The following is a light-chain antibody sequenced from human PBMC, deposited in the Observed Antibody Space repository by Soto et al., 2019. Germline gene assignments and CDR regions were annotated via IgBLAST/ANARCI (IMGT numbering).Light chain of an antibody. CDR3: CSYGGSRAV. Sequence: QSALTQPASVSGSPGQSITISCTGTSSDVGSHNLVSWYQQHPGQAPKLMIYEVSKRPLGVSTRFSASKSGNTASLTISGLQGEDEADYYCCSYGGSRAVFGGGTQLTV. CDR1: SSDVGSHNL. CDR2: EVS. V-gene: IGLV2-23*02. J-gene: IGLJ7*01.